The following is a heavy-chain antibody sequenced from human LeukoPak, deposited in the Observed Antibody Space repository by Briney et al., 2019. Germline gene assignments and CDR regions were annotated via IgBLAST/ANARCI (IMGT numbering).Heavy chain of an antibody. CDR1: GFTFSSYA. V-gene: IGHV3-23*01. D-gene: IGHD3-22*01. CDR3: AKDFEGYYFRDGY. CDR2: ISRSGNT. Sequence: GGSLRLSCAASGFTFSSYAMSWARQAPGEGLEWVSAISRSGNTYYADSVKGRFTISRDNSKNTLFLQMNSLRAEDTAVYYCAKDFEGYYFRDGYWGQGTLVTVSS. J-gene: IGHJ4*02.